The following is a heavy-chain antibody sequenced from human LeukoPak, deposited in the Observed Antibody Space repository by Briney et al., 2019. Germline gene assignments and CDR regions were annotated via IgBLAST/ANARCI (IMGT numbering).Heavy chain of an antibody. CDR2: IKSKTDGGTT. CDR3: AKSGLRITMVRGPLRLNWFDP. Sequence: GGSLRLSCAASGFTFRNAWMSWVRQAPGKGLEWVGRIKSKTDGGTTDNAAPVKGRFTMSRDDSKNTLYLQMNSLRAEDTAVYYCAKSGLRITMVRGPLRLNWFDPWGQGTLVTVSS. D-gene: IGHD3-10*01. J-gene: IGHJ5*02. V-gene: IGHV3-15*01. CDR1: GFTFRNAW.